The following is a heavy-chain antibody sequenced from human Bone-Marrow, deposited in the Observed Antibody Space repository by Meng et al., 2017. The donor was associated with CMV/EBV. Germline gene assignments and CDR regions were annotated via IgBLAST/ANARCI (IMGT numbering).Heavy chain of an antibody. J-gene: IGHJ4*02. V-gene: IGHV3-48*04. Sequence: CAASGFTFSSCSMNWVRQAPGKGLEWVSYVTTTGSGMYYADSVKGRFTISRDNARNSLYLQMSSLRGEDTAVYYCARALYSDYPNDYWGQGTLVTVSS. D-gene: IGHD4-11*01. CDR2: VTTTGSGM. CDR1: GFTFSSCS. CDR3: ARALYSDYPNDY.